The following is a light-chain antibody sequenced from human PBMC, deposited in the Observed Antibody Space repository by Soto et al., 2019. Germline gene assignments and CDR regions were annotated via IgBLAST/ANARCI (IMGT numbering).Light chain of an antibody. CDR3: CSYAGTSSYV. CDR2: DVS. V-gene: IGLV2-11*01. J-gene: IGLJ1*01. Sequence: QSVLTQPRSVSGSPRQSVTISCTGTSNDVGTYDYVSWYQQHPGRAPKLIIYDVSKRPSGVPDRFSGSKSGNTASLTISGLQAEDEADYYCCSYAGTSSYVFGTGTKVTVL. CDR1: SNDVGTYDY.